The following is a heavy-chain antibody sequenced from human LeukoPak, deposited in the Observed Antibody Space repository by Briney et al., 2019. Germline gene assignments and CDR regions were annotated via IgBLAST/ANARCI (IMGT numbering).Heavy chain of an antibody. D-gene: IGHD3-3*01. CDR3: ARGPGDFWSGYYYAFDI. V-gene: IGHV4-34*01. CDR1: GGSFSGYY. Sequence: SETLSLTCAVYGGSFSGYYWSWIRQPPGKGLEWIGEINHSGSTNYNPSLESRVTISVDTSKNQFSLKLSSVTAADTAVYYCARGPGDFWSGYYYAFDIWGQGTMVTVSS. J-gene: IGHJ3*02. CDR2: INHSGST.